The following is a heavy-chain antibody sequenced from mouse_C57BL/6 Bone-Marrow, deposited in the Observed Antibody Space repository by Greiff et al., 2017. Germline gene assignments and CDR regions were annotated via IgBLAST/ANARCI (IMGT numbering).Heavy chain of an antibody. CDR2: IYPGSGST. CDR1: GYTFTSYW. V-gene: IGHV1-55*01. CDR3: ARSDLGFYAMDY. J-gene: IGHJ4*01. Sequence: QVQLQQPGAELVKPGASVKMSCKASGYTFTSYWITWVKQRPGQGLEWIGDIYPGSGSTNYNEKFKSKATLTVDTSSSTAYMQLSSLTSADSAVYYCARSDLGFYAMDYWGQGTAVTVSS.